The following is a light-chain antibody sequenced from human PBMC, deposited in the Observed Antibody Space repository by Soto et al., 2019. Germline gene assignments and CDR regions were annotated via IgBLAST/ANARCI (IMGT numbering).Light chain of an antibody. CDR2: EVS. J-gene: IGLJ1*01. CDR3: SSYTSSSTPYV. Sequence: QSALTQPASVSGSPGQSITISCTGTSSDVGGYNYVSWYQQHPGKAPKLMIYEVSNRPSGVSNRFSGSKSGNTASLTISGXXAEDEXDYYCSSYTSSSTPYVFGTGTKLTVL. CDR1: SSDVGGYNY. V-gene: IGLV2-14*01.